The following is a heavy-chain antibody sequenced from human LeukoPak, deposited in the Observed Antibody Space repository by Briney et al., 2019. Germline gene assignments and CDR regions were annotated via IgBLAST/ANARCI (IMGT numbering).Heavy chain of an antibody. D-gene: IGHD3-3*01. J-gene: IGHJ4*02. CDR2: IYHSGRT. CDR1: GYSISSGYY. V-gene: IGHV4-38-2*02. Sequence: SETLSLTCTVSGYSISSGYYWGWIRQPPGKGLEWIGSIYHSGRTFYNPSLKSRVTISVDTSKNQFSLRLSSVAAADTAVYYCARSRRDDFWSGYYVDYWGQGTLVTVSS. CDR3: ARSRRDDFWSGYYVDY.